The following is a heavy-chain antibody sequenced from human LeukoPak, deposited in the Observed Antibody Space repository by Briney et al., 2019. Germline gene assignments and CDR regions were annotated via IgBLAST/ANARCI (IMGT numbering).Heavy chain of an antibody. CDR1: GFNFGNYA. D-gene: IGHD1-14*01. Sequence: GGSLRLSCTASGFNFGNYAMSWVRQAPGKGLEWLGFIRSKASGGAIEYDPSVDGRFTISRDDSKSIAYLQMTSLRTEDTATYFCTREVDGMSAYWGQGTLVTVSS. J-gene: IGHJ4*02. CDR2: IRSKASGGAI. V-gene: IGHV3-49*04. CDR3: TREVDGMSAY.